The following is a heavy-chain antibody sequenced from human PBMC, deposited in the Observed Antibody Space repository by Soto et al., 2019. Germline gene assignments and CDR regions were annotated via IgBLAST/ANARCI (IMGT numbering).Heavy chain of an antibody. CDR3: ARNTPSGPNDY. Sequence: GASVKVSCKASGGTFSSYAISWVRQAPGQGLEWMGGIIPIFGTANYAQKFQGRVTITADESTSTAYMELSSLRSVDTAVYYCARNTPSGPNDYWGQGTLVTVSS. J-gene: IGHJ4*02. CDR2: IIPIFGTA. CDR1: GGTFSSYA. D-gene: IGHD3-10*01. V-gene: IGHV1-69*13.